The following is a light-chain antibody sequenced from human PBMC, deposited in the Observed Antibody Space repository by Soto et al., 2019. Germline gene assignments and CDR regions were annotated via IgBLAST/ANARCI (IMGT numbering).Light chain of an antibody. CDR3: CSYAGSSTVI. CDR1: SSDVGTYNL. Sequence: QSVLTQPASVSGSPGQSITISCTGTSSDVGTYNLVSWYQQYPGKAPKLMIYEASKRPSGVSNRFSGSKSGNTASLTSSGLQAEDEADYYCCSYAGSSTVIFGGGTKLTVL. J-gene: IGLJ2*01. V-gene: IGLV2-23*01. CDR2: EAS.